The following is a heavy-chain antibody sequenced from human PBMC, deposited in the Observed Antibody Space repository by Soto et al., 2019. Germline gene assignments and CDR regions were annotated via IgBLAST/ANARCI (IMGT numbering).Heavy chain of an antibody. J-gene: IGHJ4*02. CDR1: GFNVSSNY. CDR3: PRGPHVCISTS. CDR2: IYSGGST. Sequence: EVQLVESGGGLIQPGGSLRLSCAASGFNVSSNYMSWVRQAPGKGLEWLSVIYSGGSTYYAESVKGRFTISRDNAKNTLNLQMYALRVEDTAVYYCPRGPHVCISTSWGQGTLVTVSS. V-gene: IGHV3-53*01. D-gene: IGHD2-2*01.